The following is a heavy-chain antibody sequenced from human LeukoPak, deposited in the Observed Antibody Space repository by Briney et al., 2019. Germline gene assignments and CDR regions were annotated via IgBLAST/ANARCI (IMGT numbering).Heavy chain of an antibody. CDR1: GFTFDDYG. CDR2: INWNGGST. V-gene: IGHV3-20*04. J-gene: IGHJ6*03. Sequence: PGGSLRLSRAASGFTFDDYGLSWVRQAPGKGLEWVSTINWNGGSTGYADSVKGRFTISRDNAKNSLYLQMNSLRAEDTALYYCARDRLKWIQLWSDYYYMDVWGKGTTVTVSS. CDR3: ARDRLKWIQLWSDYYYMDV. D-gene: IGHD5-18*01.